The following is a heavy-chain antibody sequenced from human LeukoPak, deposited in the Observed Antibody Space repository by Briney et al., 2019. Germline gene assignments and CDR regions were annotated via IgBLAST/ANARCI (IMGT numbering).Heavy chain of an antibody. V-gene: IGHV3-48*01. CDR3: AKDPYSGYDSRYFDY. CDR2: ISDSSAM. J-gene: IGHJ4*02. CDR1: GFTFSTYS. D-gene: IGHD5-12*01. Sequence: PGGSLRLSCAASGFTFSTYSMKWVRQAPGKGLEWVSYISDSSAMYYADSVRGRFTISRENDKNSLFLQMNSLRAEDTAVYYCAKDPYSGYDSRYFDYWGQGTLVTVSS.